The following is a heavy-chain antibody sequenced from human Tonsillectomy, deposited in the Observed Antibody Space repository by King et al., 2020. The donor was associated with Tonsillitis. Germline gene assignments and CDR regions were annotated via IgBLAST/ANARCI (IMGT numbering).Heavy chain of an antibody. D-gene: IGHD1-1*01. Sequence: QLQEAGPGLVKPSETLSLTCTVSGGSITTYYWSWIRPPPGKRLGWSGYIYYSGTTNYNPSLKSRVTISVDTSNNQFSLRLSAVTAADTAVYYCARVNDWNPHYYFDYWGQGTLVTVSS. CDR3: ARVNDWNPHYYFDY. V-gene: IGHV4-59*01. CDR2: IYYSGTT. CDR1: GGSITTYY. J-gene: IGHJ4*02.